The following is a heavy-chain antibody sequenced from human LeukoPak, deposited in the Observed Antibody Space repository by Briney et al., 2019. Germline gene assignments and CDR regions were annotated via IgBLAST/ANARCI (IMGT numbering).Heavy chain of an antibody. CDR1: GGTFSSYA. V-gene: IGHV1-69*06. J-gene: IGHJ6*03. CDR2: IIPIFGTA. Sequence: SVKVSCKASGGTFSSYAISWVRQAPGQGLEWMGGIIPIFGTANYAQKFQGRVTITADKSTSTAYMELSSLRSEDTAVYYCARSLVDPRYYYYYMDVWGKGTTVTVSS. CDR3: ARSLVDPRYYYYYMDV. D-gene: IGHD3-10*01.